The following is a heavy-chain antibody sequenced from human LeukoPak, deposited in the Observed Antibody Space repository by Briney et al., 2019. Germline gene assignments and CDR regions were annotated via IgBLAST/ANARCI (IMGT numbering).Heavy chain of an antibody. V-gene: IGHV1-8*01. CDR1: GYTFTSYD. Sequence: GASVKVSCKASGYTFTSYDINWVRQATGQGLEWMGWMNPNSGNTGYAQKFQGRVTMTRNTSISTAYMELSSLRSEDTAVYYRARGRIAARPFDYWGQGTLVTVSS. J-gene: IGHJ4*02. CDR2: MNPNSGNT. D-gene: IGHD6-6*01. CDR3: ARGRIAARPFDY.